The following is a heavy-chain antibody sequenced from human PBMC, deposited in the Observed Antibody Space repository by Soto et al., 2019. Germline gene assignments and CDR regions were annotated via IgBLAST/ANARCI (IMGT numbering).Heavy chain of an antibody. Sequence: GGSLRLSCADSGFTFSSYAMHWVRQAPGKGLEWVALISYDGSDKDYADSVKGRFTISRDNSRNTLFLQMNSLRAEDTAVYYCARDYYKYYDSSGYYRSPAYWGQGTLVTVFS. D-gene: IGHD3-22*01. J-gene: IGHJ4*02. CDR2: ISYDGSDK. V-gene: IGHV3-30-3*01. CDR3: ARDYYKYYDSSGYYRSPAY. CDR1: GFTFSSYA.